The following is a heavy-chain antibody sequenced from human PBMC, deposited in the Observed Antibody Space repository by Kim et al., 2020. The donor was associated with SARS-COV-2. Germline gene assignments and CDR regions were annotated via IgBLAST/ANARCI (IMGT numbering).Heavy chain of an antibody. CDR3: AKRGPTAAGHLDV. D-gene: IGHD6-13*01. V-gene: IGHV3-30*18. Sequence: GGSLRLSCAASGFTFSTYGMHWVRQAPGKGLEWVAVVAYDGSNTDYAESVKGRFTISKDKSKNTLYLQMNSLRTEDTAVYYCAKRGPTAAGHLDVWGQGTTVTVSS. CDR1: GFTFSTYG. CDR2: VAYDGSNT. J-gene: IGHJ6*02.